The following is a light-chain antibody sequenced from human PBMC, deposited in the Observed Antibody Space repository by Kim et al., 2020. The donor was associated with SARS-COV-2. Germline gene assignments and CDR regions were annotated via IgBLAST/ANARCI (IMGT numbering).Light chain of an antibody. Sequence: EIVLTQSPGTLSLSPGERATLSCRASQSVSSSYLAWYQQKPGQAPRLLIYGASSRATGIPDRFSGSGSGTDFTLTISRLEPEDFAVYYCQQYVRFGQGTKVDIK. CDR3: QQYVR. CDR2: GAS. V-gene: IGKV3-20*01. CDR1: QSVSSSY. J-gene: IGKJ1*01.